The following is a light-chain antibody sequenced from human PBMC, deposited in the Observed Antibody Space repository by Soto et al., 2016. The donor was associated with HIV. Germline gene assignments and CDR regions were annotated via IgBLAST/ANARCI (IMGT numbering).Light chain of an antibody. Sequence: SYELTQPPSVSVAPGKTARTTCGGNNIGSKSVHWYQQKPGQAPVVVVYDNSDRPSGIPERFSGSNSGNTATLTISRVEAGDEADHYCQVWDRSSDQWVFGGGTKLTV. CDR2: DNS. CDR3: QVWDRSSDQWV. J-gene: IGLJ2*01. V-gene: IGLV3-21*03. CDR1: NIGSKS.